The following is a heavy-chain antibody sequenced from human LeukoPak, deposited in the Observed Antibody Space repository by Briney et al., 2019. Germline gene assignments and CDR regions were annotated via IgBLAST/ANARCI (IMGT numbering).Heavy chain of an antibody. CDR2: ISDDGKKT. J-gene: IGHJ4*02. CDR1: GFTFTSHW. Sequence: GGSLRLSCAASGFTFTSHWMHWVRQAPGKGLVWVSHISDDGKKTNYADSVKGRFTISRDVAKNTLHLQMDSLRVEDTAVYYCAASFRVTGTTNYYWGQGTMVTVSS. V-gene: IGHV3-74*01. CDR3: AASFRVTGTTNYY. D-gene: IGHD1-20*01.